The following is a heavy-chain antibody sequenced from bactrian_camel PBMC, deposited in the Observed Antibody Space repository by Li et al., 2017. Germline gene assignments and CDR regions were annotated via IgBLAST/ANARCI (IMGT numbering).Heavy chain of an antibody. J-gene: IGHJ4*01. Sequence: HVQLVESGGGSVQAGGSLRLSCAHSGFSTTSYCMGWFRQAPGKEREEVVAIGSDGTTHYADPVKGRFTASHDNAKKLVYLQMNNLKPEDTAKYYCAGDGSWWYWSVYWGQGTQVTV. CDR1: GFSTTSYC. D-gene: IGHD6*01. V-gene: IGHV3S55*01. CDR3: AGDGSWWYWSVY. CDR2: IGSDGTT.